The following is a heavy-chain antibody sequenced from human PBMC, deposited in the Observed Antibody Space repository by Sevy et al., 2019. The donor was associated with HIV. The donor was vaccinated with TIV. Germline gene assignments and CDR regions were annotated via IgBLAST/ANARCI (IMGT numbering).Heavy chain of an antibody. J-gene: IGHJ4*02. CDR1: GFTFSSYA. CDR2: ISGSGGST. V-gene: IGHV3-23*01. D-gene: IGHD1-26*01. CDR3: AKDLGKWELLRSSDY. Sequence: GGSLRLSCAASGFTFSSYAMSWVRQAPGKGLEWVSAISGSGGSTYYADSVKGRFTISRDNSKNTLYLQMNSLRAEDTALYYXAKDLGKWELLRSSDYWGQGTLVTVSS.